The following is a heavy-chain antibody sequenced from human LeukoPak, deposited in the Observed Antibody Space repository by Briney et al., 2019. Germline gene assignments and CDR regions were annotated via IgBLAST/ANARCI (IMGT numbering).Heavy chain of an antibody. V-gene: IGHV4-38-2*01. D-gene: IGHD3-9*01. CDR1: GYSISNGYY. J-gene: IGHJ4*02. Sequence: SETLSLTCAVSGYSISNGYYWGWIRQPPGKGLEWIGSIYHSGSTYYNPSLKSRVTISVDTSKNQFSLKLSSVTAADTAVYYCARRYFDGNDYWGQGTLVTVSS. CDR3: ARRYFDGNDY. CDR2: IYHSGST.